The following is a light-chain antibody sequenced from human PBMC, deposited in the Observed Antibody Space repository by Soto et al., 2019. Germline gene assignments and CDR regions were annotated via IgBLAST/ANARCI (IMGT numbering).Light chain of an antibody. V-gene: IGKV3D-15*01. J-gene: IGKJ4*01. CDR3: QQYKDWPPLT. Sequence: EIVMTQSPLTLSVSPGERATLSCRASQNININVAWYQQRPGQAPRVLIYGASSRASGIPDRFSGSGSGTDFTLTINSLEPDDFAFYYCQQYKDWPPLTFGGGTRVEIK. CDR2: GAS. CDR1: QNININ.